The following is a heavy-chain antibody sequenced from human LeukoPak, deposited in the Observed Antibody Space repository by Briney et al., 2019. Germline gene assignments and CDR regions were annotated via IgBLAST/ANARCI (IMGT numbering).Heavy chain of an antibody. J-gene: IGHJ4*02. CDR2: IYHSGST. D-gene: IGHD4-17*01. V-gene: IGHV4-38-2*01. CDR1: GYSISSGYH. CDR3: ARGDNGIDY. Sequence: PSETLSLTCAVSGYSISSGYHWGWIRPPPGKGLEWIGSIYHSGSTFYTPSLKSRVTISVDTSKNQFSLKLTSVTAADTAVYYCARGDNGIDYWGQGTLVTVSS.